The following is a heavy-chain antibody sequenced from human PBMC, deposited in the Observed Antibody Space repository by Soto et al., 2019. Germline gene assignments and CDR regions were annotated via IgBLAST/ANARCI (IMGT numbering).Heavy chain of an antibody. J-gene: IGHJ3*01. CDR1: GFSLTTRQVG. D-gene: IGHD3-16*02. CDR2: IYWDNDK. CDR3: AHLMITYGGVIADDAFDV. Sequence: QITLKESGPTLVEPTQTLTLTCTFSGFSLTTRQVGVGWIRQPPGQALEWLAVIYWDNDKRYSPSLERRLTITKDTSKNQVVLTMTNMDPMDTATYYGAHLMITYGGVIADDAFDVWGQGTMVTVSS. V-gene: IGHV2-5*02.